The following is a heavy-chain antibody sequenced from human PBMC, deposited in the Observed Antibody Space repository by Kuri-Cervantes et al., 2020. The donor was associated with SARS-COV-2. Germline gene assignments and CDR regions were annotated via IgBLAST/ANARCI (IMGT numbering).Heavy chain of an antibody. CDR1: GGTFSSYA. CDR2: IIPILGIA. CDR3: ARGTGLNVVVMLYGMDV. D-gene: IGHD2-21*01. Sequence: SVKVSCKASGGTFSSYAISWVRQAPGQGLEWMGGIIPILGIANYAQKFQGRVTITADKSTSTAYMELSSLRSVDTAVYYCARGTGLNVVVMLYGMDVWGQGTTVTVSS. J-gene: IGHJ6*02. V-gene: IGHV1-69*10.